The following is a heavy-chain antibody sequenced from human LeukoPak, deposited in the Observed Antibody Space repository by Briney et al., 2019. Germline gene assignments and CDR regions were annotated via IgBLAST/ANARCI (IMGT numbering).Heavy chain of an antibody. D-gene: IGHD6-13*01. CDR3: AKDRSGSWSFDY. J-gene: IGHJ4*02. Sequence: GGSLRLSCAASGFTFTRSGMHWVRQAPGKGLEWLAVISYDGSDKYCADSVKGRFTIPRDNSKNTLYLQMNRLRAEDTAVYYCAKDRSGSWSFDYWGQGTLVTVSS. CDR1: GFTFTRSG. CDR2: ISYDGSDK. V-gene: IGHV3-30*18.